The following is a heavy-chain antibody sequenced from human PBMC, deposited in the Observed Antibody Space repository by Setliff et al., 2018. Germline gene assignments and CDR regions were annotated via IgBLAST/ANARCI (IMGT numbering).Heavy chain of an antibody. D-gene: IGHD1-26*01. Sequence: SGPTLVNPTQTLTLTCTYSGFSFGISGMRLTWVRQSPGKALEWLGRIDWDDDRYYSPSLKARLTISKDTSKNQVVLKMTNMDPLDTGTYYCARIVGDQGYHFDYWGQGTLVTVSS. V-gene: IGHV2-70*04. CDR3: ARIVGDQGYHFDY. J-gene: IGHJ4*02. CDR2: IDWDDDR. CDR1: GFSFGISGMR.